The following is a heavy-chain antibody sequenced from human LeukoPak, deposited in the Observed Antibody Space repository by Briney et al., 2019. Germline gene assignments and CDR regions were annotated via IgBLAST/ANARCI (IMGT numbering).Heavy chain of an antibody. D-gene: IGHD6-13*01. Sequence: GGSLRLSCAASGFTFSGYTMNWVRQAPGKGLEWVSSSSGDGGSIYYADSVKGRFTISRDNSKNTLYLQMNSLRAEDTAIYFCAKGWSGYYYFAYWGQGTRVTVSS. CDR1: GFTFSGYT. CDR2: SSGDGGSI. V-gene: IGHV3-23*03. CDR3: AKGWSGYYYFAY. J-gene: IGHJ4*02.